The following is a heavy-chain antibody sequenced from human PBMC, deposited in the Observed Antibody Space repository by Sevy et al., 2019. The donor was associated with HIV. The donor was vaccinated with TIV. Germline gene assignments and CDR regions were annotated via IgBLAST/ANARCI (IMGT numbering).Heavy chain of an antibody. Sequence: GGSLRLSCAASGFTFDDYTMHWVRQAPGKGLEWVSLINWNGDDTYYADSVKGRFTISRDNSRNSLYLQMNSLRTEDTALYYCAKERNCGRDCLCFQHWGQGTLVTVSS. CDR1: GFTFDDYT. CDR2: INWNGDDT. J-gene: IGHJ1*01. CDR3: AKERNCGRDCLCFQH. V-gene: IGHV3-43*01. D-gene: IGHD2-21*02.